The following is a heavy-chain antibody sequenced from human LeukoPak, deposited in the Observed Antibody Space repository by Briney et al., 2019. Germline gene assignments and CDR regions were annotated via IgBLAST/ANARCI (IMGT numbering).Heavy chain of an antibody. V-gene: IGHV3-11*04. CDR2: ISSSSSTI. CDR3: AREAGYCSGGSCSLRYYYYGMDV. D-gene: IGHD2-15*01. J-gene: IGHJ6*02. Sequence: GGSLRLSCAASGFVFSDYYMSWIRQAPGKGLEWVSYISSSSSTIYYADSVKGRFTISRDNAKNSLYLQMNSLRAEDTAVYYCAREAGYCSGGSCSLRYYYYGMDVWGQGTTVTVSS. CDR1: GFVFSDYY.